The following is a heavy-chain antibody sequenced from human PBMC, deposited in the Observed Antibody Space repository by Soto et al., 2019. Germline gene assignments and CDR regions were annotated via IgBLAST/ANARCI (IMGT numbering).Heavy chain of an antibody. V-gene: IGHV4-61*08. CDR1: GASVSSGGFS. J-gene: IGHJ4*02. CDR3: ARVTFLIVGSVFSTPFDF. D-gene: IGHD1-26*01. Sequence: SETLSLTCTVAGASVSSGGFSWSWIRQPPGKGLEWIGSISYSGSTTYYPSLRSRVTISVGTSKNQFSLRLNSVTAADTAIYFCARVTFLIVGSVFSTPFDFWGQGTLVTVSS. CDR2: ISYSGST.